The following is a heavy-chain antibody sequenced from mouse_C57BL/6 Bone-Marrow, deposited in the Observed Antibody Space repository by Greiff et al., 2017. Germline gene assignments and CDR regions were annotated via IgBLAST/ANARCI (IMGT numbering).Heavy chain of an antibody. J-gene: IGHJ2*01. Sequence: EVKVEESGGGLVQPGGSLKLSCAASGFTFSDYYMYWVRQTPEKRLEWVAYISNGGGSTYYPDTVKGRFTISRDHAKNTLYLQMSRLKSEDTAMYYCARQRDHYFDYWGQGTTLTVSS. V-gene: IGHV5-12*01. CDR2: ISNGGGST. D-gene: IGHD3-3*01. CDR1: GFTFSDYY. CDR3: ARQRDHYFDY.